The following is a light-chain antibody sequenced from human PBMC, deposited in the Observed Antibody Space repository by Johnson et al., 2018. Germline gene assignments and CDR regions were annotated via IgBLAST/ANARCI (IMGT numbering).Light chain of an antibody. J-gene: IGLJ1*01. Sequence: QSVLTQPPSVSAAPGQKVTISCSGSSSNIGNNYVSWYQQLPGTAPKLLIYKNNKRPSGIPDRFSGSKSGTSATLGITGLQTGDEADYYCGTWDSSLMAGNVFGTGTKVTVL. CDR3: GTWDSSLMAGNV. CDR1: SSNIGNNY. CDR2: KNN. V-gene: IGLV1-51*02.